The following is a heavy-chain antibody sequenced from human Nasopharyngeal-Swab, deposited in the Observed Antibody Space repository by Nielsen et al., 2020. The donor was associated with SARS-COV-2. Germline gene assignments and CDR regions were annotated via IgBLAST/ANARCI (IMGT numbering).Heavy chain of an antibody. J-gene: IGHJ6*02. Sequence: WSRQSPGQGLEWVSAISGSGGSTYYADSVKGRFTISRDNSKNTLYLQMNSLRAEDTAVYYCAKVPSSSWYVDYYYGMDVWGQGTTVTVSS. D-gene: IGHD6-13*01. CDR3: AKVPSSSWYVDYYYGMDV. CDR2: ISGSGGST. V-gene: IGHV3-23*01.